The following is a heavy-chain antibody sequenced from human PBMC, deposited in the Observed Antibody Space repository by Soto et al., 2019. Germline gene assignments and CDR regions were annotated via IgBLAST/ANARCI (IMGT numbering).Heavy chain of an antibody. CDR1: GYTLTELS. V-gene: IGHV1-24*01. CDR3: ATGTRTIDAFDI. Sequence: ASVKVSCKVSGYTLTELSMHWVRQAPGKGLEWMGGFDPEDGETIYAQKFQGRVTMTEDTSTDTAYMELSSLRSEDTAVYYCATGTRTIDAFDIWGQVTMVTVSS. J-gene: IGHJ3*02. D-gene: IGHD1-7*01. CDR2: FDPEDGET.